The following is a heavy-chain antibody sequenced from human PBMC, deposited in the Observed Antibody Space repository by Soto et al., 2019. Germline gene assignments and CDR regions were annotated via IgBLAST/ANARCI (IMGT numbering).Heavy chain of an antibody. Sequence: QVQLVQSGAEVKKPGASVKVSCKASGYTFTSYGISWVRQAPGQGREWMGWISAYNGNTNYAQKLQGRGTMTTDTSTSTAYRERMSLGSDDAAVYYCARPLVAQQLVLCYYCGMDVWGQRTTVTVSS. D-gene: IGHD6-13*01. J-gene: IGHJ6*02. CDR2: ISAYNGNT. CDR3: ARPLVAQQLVLCYYCGMDV. V-gene: IGHV1-18*01. CDR1: GYTFTSYG.